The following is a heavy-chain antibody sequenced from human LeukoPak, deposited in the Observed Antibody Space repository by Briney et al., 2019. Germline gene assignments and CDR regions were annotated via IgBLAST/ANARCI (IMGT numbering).Heavy chain of an antibody. J-gene: IGHJ4*02. CDR1: GFTFSSYW. D-gene: IGHD2-15*01. Sequence: GGSLRLSCAASGFTFSSYWMSWVRQAPGKGLEWVANIKQDGSEKYYVDSVKGRFTISRDNAKNSLYLQMNSLRAEDTAVYYCARDLVFYCSGGSCYSDYWGQGTLVTVSS. CDR3: ARDLVFYCSGGSCYSDY. V-gene: IGHV3-7*01. CDR2: IKQDGSEK.